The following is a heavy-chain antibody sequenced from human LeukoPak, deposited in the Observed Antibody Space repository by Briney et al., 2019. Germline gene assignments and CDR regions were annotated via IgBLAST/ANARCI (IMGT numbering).Heavy chain of an antibody. D-gene: IGHD3-10*01. CDR1: GYTFTGYY. Sequence: GASVKVSCKASGYTFTGYYMHWVRQAPGQGLEWMGRINPNSGGTNYAQKLQGRVTMTTDTSTSTAYMELRSLRSDDTAVYHCARPSGGTRTDYFDYWGQGTLVTVSS. CDR3: ARPSGGTRTDYFDY. J-gene: IGHJ4*02. CDR2: INPNSGGT. V-gene: IGHV1-2*06.